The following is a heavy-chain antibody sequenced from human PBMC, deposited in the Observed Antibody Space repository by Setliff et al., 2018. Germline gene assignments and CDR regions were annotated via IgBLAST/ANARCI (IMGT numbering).Heavy chain of an antibody. Sequence: GGSLRLSCAASGFTFSSYSMNWVRQAPGKGLEWVSSISSSSSYIYYADSVKGRFTISRDNAKNSLYLQMNSLRAEDTAVYYCARDHAYGSRFYYYYGMDVWGQGTTVTAP. V-gene: IGHV3-21*01. CDR3: ARDHAYGSRFYYYYGMDV. J-gene: IGHJ6*02. CDR1: GFTFSSYS. CDR2: ISSSSSYI. D-gene: IGHD3-10*01.